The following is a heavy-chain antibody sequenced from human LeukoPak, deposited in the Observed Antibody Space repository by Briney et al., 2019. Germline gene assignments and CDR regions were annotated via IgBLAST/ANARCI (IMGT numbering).Heavy chain of an antibody. D-gene: IGHD3-10*01. CDR3: ARDGIGYGSGKFYSNGMDV. CDR1: GYIFSNHG. J-gene: IGHJ6*02. Sequence: ASVKVSCKASGYIFSNHGISWVRQAPGEGLEWMGWITTYTGNTAYAQSFQGRVTMTTDTFTSTAYLELRSLRSDDTAVYYCARDGIGYGSGKFYSNGMDVWGPGTTVTVSS. V-gene: IGHV1-18*01. CDR2: ITTYTGNT.